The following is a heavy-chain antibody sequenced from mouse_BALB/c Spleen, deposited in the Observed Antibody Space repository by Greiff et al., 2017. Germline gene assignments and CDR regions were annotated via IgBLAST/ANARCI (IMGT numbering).Heavy chain of an antibody. Sequence: EVKLVESGGGLVQPGGSRKLSCAASGFTFSSFGMHWVRQAPEKGLEWVAYISSGSSTIYYADTVKGRFTISRDNPKNTLFLQMTSLRSEDTAMYYCARSARGLDYWGQGTTLTVSS. CDR1: GFTFSSFG. V-gene: IGHV5-17*02. D-gene: IGHD3-3*01. J-gene: IGHJ2*01. CDR2: ISSGSSTI. CDR3: ARSARGLDY.